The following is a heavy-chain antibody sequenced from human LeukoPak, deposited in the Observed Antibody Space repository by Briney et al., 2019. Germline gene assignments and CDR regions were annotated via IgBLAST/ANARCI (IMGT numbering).Heavy chain of an antibody. V-gene: IGHV5-51*01. CDR2: IYPGDSDA. J-gene: IGHJ3*02. CDR3: ARVRSGDYSEDAFDI. CDR1: GYSFTNYW. D-gene: IGHD1-26*01. Sequence: GESLKISCKGSGYSFTNYWIGWVRQMPGKGLKWMGIIYPGDSDARYSASFQGQVTISADKSIRTAYLQWSSLKASDTAMYYCARVRSGDYSEDAFDIWGQGTMVTVSS.